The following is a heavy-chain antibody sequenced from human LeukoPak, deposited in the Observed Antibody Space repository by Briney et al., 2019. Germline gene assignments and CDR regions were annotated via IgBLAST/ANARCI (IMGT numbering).Heavy chain of an antibody. Sequence: SGTLSLTCTVSGGSISSYYWSWIRQPPGKGLEWIGYIYYSGSTNYKPSLKSRVTISVDTSKNQFSLKLSSVTAADTAVYYCARYTPGYSSSWFFFDYWGQGTLVTVSS. CDR1: GGSISSYY. J-gene: IGHJ4*02. V-gene: IGHV4-59*01. CDR3: ARYTPGYSSSWFFFDY. D-gene: IGHD6-13*01. CDR2: IYYSGST.